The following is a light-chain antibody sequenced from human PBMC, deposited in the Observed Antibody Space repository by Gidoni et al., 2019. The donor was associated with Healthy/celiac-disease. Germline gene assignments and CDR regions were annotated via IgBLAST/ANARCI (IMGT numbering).Light chain of an antibody. V-gene: IGKV3-15*01. CDR3: QQYNNWPT. Sequence: EIVMTQSPATLSVSPGERATPSCRASQSVSSNLAWYQQKPGQAPRLLIYGASTRATGIPARFSCSGSGTEFTLTISSLQSEDFAVYYCQQYNNWPTFGGGTKVEIK. CDR2: GAS. CDR1: QSVSSN. J-gene: IGKJ4*01.